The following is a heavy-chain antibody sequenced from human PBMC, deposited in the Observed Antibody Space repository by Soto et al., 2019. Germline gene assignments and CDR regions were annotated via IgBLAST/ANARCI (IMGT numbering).Heavy chain of an antibody. Sequence: SRVLKTTGKGLQWVSAISGNGGTTYYADYVKGRFTLSRDNFKDTLYLQMNSLRTEGTAVYYCAKDQGNGRLYFDSWGPVTLVTVST. V-gene: IGHV3-23*01. CDR2: ISGNGGTT. D-gene: IGHD2-8*01. J-gene: IGHJ4*02. CDR3: AKDQGNGRLYFDS.